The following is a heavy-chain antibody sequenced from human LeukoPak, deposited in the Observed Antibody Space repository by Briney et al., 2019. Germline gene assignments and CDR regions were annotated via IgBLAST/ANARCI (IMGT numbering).Heavy chain of an antibody. CDR3: ARDLKTSGWYGDFDY. J-gene: IGHJ4*02. CDR1: GFTVSSNY. V-gene: IGHV3-53*01. CDR2: IFSGGST. D-gene: IGHD6-19*01. Sequence: PGGSLRLSCVASGFTVSSNYMSWVRQAPGKGLEWVSAIFSGGSTFYADSVTGRFTISRDNSKNTVCLEMNSLRAEDTAVYYCARDLKTSGWYGDFDYWGQGTLVTVSS.